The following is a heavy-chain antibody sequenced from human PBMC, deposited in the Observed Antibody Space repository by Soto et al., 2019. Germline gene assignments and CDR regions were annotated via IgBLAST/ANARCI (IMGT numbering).Heavy chain of an antibody. J-gene: IGHJ4*02. CDR3: AKGGHIDF. Sequence: VQLVESGGGWVQPGGSLRLSCVASGFSFSTYWMRWVRPVPGTGLEWVANIKADGSETHYVDSVRGRFTISRDHAKASLYFQFNCPRAADTAGYYCAKGGHIDFCGQGTLVTVSS. V-gene: IGHV3-7*03. CDR2: IKADGSET. CDR1: GFSFSTYW. D-gene: IGHD3-16*01.